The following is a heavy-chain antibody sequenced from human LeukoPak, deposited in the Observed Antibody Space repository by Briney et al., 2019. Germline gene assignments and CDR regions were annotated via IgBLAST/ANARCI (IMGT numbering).Heavy chain of an antibody. J-gene: IGHJ4*02. Sequence: GGSLRLSCAASGFTVSSNYMSWVRQAPGKGLEWVSVIYSGGSTYYADSVKGRSTISRDNSKNTLYLQMNSLRAEDTAVYYCARAGGGYSSGWAFDYWGQGTLVTVSS. CDR1: GFTVSSNY. D-gene: IGHD6-19*01. CDR2: IYSGGST. V-gene: IGHV3-66*01. CDR3: ARAGGGYSSGWAFDY.